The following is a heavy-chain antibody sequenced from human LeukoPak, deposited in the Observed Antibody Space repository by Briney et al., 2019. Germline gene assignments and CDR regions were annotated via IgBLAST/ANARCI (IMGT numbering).Heavy chain of an antibody. D-gene: IGHD3-16*01. J-gene: IGHJ5*02. Sequence: SVKGRFTISRDNAKNSLYLQMNSLRAEDTAVYYCARAPWGDPNWFDPWGQGTLATVSS. V-gene: IGHV3-11*01. CDR3: ARAPWGDPNWFDP.